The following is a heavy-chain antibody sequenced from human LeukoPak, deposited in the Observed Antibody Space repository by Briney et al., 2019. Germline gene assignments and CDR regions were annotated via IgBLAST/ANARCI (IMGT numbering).Heavy chain of an antibody. Sequence: GGSLRLSCAASGFTFSSYAMSWVRQAPGKGLEWVSAISNSGGSTYYADSVKGRFTISRDNSKNTLYLQMNSLRAEDTAVYYCARGYYYGSGSYYNSDGMDVWGQGTTVTVSS. D-gene: IGHD3-10*01. CDR3: ARGYYYGSGSYYNSDGMDV. V-gene: IGHV3-23*01. J-gene: IGHJ6*02. CDR2: ISNSGGST. CDR1: GFTFSSYA.